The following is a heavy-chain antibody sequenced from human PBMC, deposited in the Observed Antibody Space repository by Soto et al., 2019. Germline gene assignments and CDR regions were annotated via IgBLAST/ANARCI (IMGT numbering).Heavy chain of an antibody. D-gene: IGHD4-17*01. CDR1: GGSISSGGYY. CDR3: ARGPLGDYPRPNWFDP. Sequence: QVQLQESGPGLVKPSQTLSLTCTVSGGSISSGGYYWSWIRQHPGKGLEWIGYIYYSGSTYYNPSLKSRVTISVDTSKNQFSRKLSSVTAADTAVYYCARGPLGDYPRPNWFDPWGQGTLVTVSS. J-gene: IGHJ5*02. V-gene: IGHV4-31*03. CDR2: IYYSGST.